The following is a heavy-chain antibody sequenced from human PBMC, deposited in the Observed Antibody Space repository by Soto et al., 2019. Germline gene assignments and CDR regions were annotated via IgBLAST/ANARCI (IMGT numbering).Heavy chain of an antibody. CDR1: RVSVNSYA. Sequence: LRIACAASRVSVNSYAMPGVLQTPGKGLEWVAVISYDGSNKYYADSVKGRFTISRDNSKNTLYLQMNSLRAEDAAVYYCARDIVATIRSDGMDVWGQGTTVTVYS. CDR3: ARDIVATIRSDGMDV. D-gene: IGHD5-12*01. V-gene: IGHV3-30-3*01. J-gene: IGHJ6*02. CDR2: ISYDGSNK.